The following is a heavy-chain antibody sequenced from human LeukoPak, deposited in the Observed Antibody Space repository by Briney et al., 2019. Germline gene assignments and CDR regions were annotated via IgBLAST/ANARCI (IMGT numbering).Heavy chain of an antibody. CDR3: ARARGSGSYPFDP. J-gene: IGHJ5*02. D-gene: IGHD3-10*01. Sequence: SVKVSCKASGGTFSSYAISWVRQAPGQGLEWMGGIIPIFGTANYAQKFQGRVTITTDESTSTAYMELSSLRSEDTAVYYCARARGSGSYPFDPWGQGTLVTVSS. CDR2: IIPIFGTA. CDR1: GGTFSSYA. V-gene: IGHV1-69*05.